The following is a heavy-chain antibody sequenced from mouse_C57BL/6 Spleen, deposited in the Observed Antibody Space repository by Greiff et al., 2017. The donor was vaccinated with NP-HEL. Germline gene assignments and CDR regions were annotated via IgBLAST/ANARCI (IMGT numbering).Heavy chain of an antibody. V-gene: IGHV1-39*01. D-gene: IGHD1-1*01. CDR3: ESCLFGATVGRDWWFDV. J-gene: IGHJ1*03. Sequence: VQLQQSGPELVKPGASVKISCKASGYSFTDYNMTWVKQSHGKSLEWIGVINPNYGTTSYNQNFKGKSTLTVDQSSSTAYMQLNSLTSEDSAVYYWESCLFGATVGRDWWFDVWGTGTPVTVSS. CDR2: INPNYGTT. CDR1: GYSFTDYN.